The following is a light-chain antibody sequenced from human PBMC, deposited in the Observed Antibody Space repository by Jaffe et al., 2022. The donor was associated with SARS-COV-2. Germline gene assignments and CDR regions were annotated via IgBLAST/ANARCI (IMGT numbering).Light chain of an antibody. J-gene: IGLJ2*01. V-gene: IGLV1-51*01. CDR1: SSNIGSNYGDNY. CDR2: DNN. CDR3: GTRDNSLNVVV. Sequence: QSVLTQPPSVSAAPGQKVTISCSGSSSNIGSNYGDNYVSWYQQLPGTAPKLLIYDNNKRPSGIPDRFSGSKSGTSATLGITGLQTGDEADYYCGTRDNSLNVVVFGGGTKLTVL.